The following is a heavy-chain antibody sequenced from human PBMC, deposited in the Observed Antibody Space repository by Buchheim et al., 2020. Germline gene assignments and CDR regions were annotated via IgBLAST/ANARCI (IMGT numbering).Heavy chain of an antibody. CDR2: IKQDGSEK. D-gene: IGHD1-20*01. Sequence: EVQLVESGGGLVQPGGSLRLSCAASGFTFSRYWMSWVRQAPGKGLEWVANIKQDGSEKYYVDSVKGRFTISSDNAKNSLYLQMNSLRAEDTAVYYCARGRREVTGSYYFDYWGQGTL. J-gene: IGHJ4*02. CDR1: GFTFSRYW. CDR3: ARGRREVTGSYYFDY. V-gene: IGHV3-7*01.